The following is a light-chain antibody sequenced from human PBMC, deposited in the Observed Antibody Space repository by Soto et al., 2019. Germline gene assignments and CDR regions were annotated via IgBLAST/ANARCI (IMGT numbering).Light chain of an antibody. CDR1: QDINKN. CDR3: QQYESLPLT. V-gene: IGKV1-33*01. Sequence: DIQMTQSPSSLSASVGDRVTITCQASQDINKNLIWYQQKPGKAPKLLIYDASDLETGVPSRFSGSGSGTGFTFTISSLQPEDFATYYCQQYESLPLTFGQRTRLEV. J-gene: IGKJ5*01. CDR2: DAS.